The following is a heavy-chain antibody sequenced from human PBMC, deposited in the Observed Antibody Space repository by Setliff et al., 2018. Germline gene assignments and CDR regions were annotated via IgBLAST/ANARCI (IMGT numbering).Heavy chain of an antibody. D-gene: IGHD3-10*01. CDR2: IFYTGST. CDR3: ARQRSSAWFGDFGY. CDR1: GDSISISDYY. J-gene: IGHJ4*02. Sequence: SETLSLTCIVSGDSISISDYYWGWIRQPPGKGLEWIGTIFYTGSTYYSPSLKSRVTISVDTSKNQFSLNLISVTAADTAVYYCARQRSSAWFGDFGYWGLGIPVTVS. V-gene: IGHV4-39*01.